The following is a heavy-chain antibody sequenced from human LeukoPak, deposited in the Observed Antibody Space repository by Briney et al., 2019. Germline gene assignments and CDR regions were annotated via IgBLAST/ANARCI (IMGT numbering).Heavy chain of an antibody. CDR1: GYIFISYG. V-gene: IGHV1-18*01. CDR2: ISAYNGNT. Sequence: ASVKVSCKASGYIFISYGISWVRQAPGQGLEWMGWISAYNGNTKYAQKLQGRVTMTIDTSTSTAYMELRSLRSDDTAVYYCARDERGKVGMDYFDYWGQGPLVTASS. J-gene: IGHJ4*02. D-gene: IGHD5-24*01. CDR3: ARDERGKVGMDYFDY.